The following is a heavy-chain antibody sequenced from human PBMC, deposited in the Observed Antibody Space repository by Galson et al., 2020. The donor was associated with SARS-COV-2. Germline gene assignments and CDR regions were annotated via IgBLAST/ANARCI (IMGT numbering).Heavy chain of an antibody. Sequence: GGSLRLSCAASGFSFSSHWMHWVRRAPGKGLVWVSRINYDGTDIAYADSVKGRFSISRDNAKNTVFLEMNSLRVDDTAVYYCTRDGVRTTPLDYCCQGILVTVSS. V-gene: IGHV3-74*01. CDR2: INYDGTDI. CDR1: GFSFSSHW. D-gene: IGHD2-15*01. CDR3: TRDGVRTTPLDY. J-gene: IGHJ4*02.